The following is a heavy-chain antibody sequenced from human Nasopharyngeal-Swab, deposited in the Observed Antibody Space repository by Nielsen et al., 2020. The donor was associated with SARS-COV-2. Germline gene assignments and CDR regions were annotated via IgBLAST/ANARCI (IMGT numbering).Heavy chain of an antibody. J-gene: IGHJ4*02. Sequence: GGSLKISCAASGFTFSSYWMNWVRQAPGKGLEWVANIKQDGSEKPYVDSVRGRFTISRDNAKNSVYLQMNSLRAEDTAVYYCARGHNWSFDYWGQGTLVTVSA. CDR1: GFTFSSYW. D-gene: IGHD1-1*01. CDR3: ARGHNWSFDY. V-gene: IGHV3-7*04. CDR2: IKQDGSEK.